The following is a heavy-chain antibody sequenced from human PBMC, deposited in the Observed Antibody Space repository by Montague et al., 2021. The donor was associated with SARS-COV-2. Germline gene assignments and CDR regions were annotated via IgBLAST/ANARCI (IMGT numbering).Heavy chain of an antibody. J-gene: IGHJ6*03. CDR2: ISCGGDSI. Sequence: SRRLSLSASGFIFDGYAMHWVRQAPGKGLEWVSTISCGGDSISYADSVKGRFTISRDNSKNTLSLQMDSVTAEDRAVYHCAKALGSSWYGFGYMDFWGKGTTVTVSS. CDR3: AKALGSSWYGFGYMDF. D-gene: IGHD6-13*01. CDR1: GFIFDGYA. V-gene: IGHV3-23*01.